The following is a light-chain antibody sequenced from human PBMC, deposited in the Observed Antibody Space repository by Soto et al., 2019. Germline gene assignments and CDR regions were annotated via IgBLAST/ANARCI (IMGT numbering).Light chain of an antibody. CDR2: DAS. CDR3: QQRSNWPPEAT. V-gene: IGKV3-11*01. J-gene: IGKJ3*01. CDR1: QSVSSS. Sequence: EIVLTQSPDTLSLSPGERATLSCRASQSVSSSLAWYQQKPGQAPRLLIYDASNRATGIPARFSGSGSGTDFALTISSLESEDFAVYYCQQRSNWPPEATFGPGTKVDIK.